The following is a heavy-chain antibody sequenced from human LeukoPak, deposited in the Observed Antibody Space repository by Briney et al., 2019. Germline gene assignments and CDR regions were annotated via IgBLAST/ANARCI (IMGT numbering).Heavy chain of an antibody. V-gene: IGHV3-33*01. J-gene: IGHJ5*02. D-gene: IGHD1-26*01. CDR3: VRGVGVSRFNYFDP. Sequence: GGSLRLSCAASGXTFSSFGMHWVRQAPGKGLEWVAVIWYDASNKYYADSVKGRFTISRDNSKNTLYLQMNSLRDDDTAVYYCVRGVGVSRFNYFDPWGQGTLVTVPS. CDR2: IWYDASNK. CDR1: GXTFSSFG.